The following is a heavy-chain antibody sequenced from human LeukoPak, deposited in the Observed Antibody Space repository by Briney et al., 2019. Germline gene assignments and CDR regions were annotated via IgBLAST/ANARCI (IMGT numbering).Heavy chain of an antibody. CDR1: GGSFSGYY. D-gene: IGHD3-22*01. CDR3: ARDGYSHNDSDLDI. Sequence: PETLSLTCAVYGGSFSGYYWSWIRQPPGKGLEWIGEINHSGSTNYNPSLKSRVTISVDTSKNQFSLKLSSVTAADTAVYYCARDGYSHNDSDLDIWGQGTMVTVSS. CDR2: INHSGST. V-gene: IGHV4-34*01. J-gene: IGHJ3*02.